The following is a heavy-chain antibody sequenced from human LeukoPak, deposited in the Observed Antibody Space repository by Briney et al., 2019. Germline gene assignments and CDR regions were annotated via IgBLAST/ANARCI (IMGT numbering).Heavy chain of an antibody. CDR2: ISSGSRYI. Sequence: GGSLRLSRAASGFTFSSYSMNWVRQAPGKGLEWVSSISSGSRYISYADSVKGRFTISRDNAKNSLFLQMNSLRAEDTAVYYCARDLSGSYPLDYWGQGTLVTVSS. CDR1: GFTFSSYS. D-gene: IGHD1-26*01. V-gene: IGHV3-21*01. J-gene: IGHJ4*02. CDR3: ARDLSGSYPLDY.